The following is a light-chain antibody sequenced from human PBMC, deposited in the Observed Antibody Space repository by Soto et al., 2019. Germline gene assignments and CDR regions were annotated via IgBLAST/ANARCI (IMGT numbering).Light chain of an antibody. Sequence: EIVMTHSPATLSVSPGESATLSCRASQSISSELAWYQQKPGQPPRLLIYGASTRATGVPARFTGSGSGSDFTLTISGLQSEDFAVYYCQQGHNWPLTFGQGTRLEI. CDR3: QQGHNWPLT. J-gene: IGKJ2*01. CDR2: GAS. CDR1: QSISSE. V-gene: IGKV3-15*01.